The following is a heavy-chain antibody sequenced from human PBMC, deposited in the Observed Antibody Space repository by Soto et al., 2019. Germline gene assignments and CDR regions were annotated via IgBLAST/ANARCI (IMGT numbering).Heavy chain of an antibody. Sequence: PSETLSLTCTVSGGSVNNNNYYWGGIRQTPGKGLEWIGSIYYTGNTYYNPSLKSRVTISVDTSKNQFSLRLSSVTAADTSVYFCARSDCSSTSCYFPYYYNGMDVWGQGTTVTVSS. CDR2: IYYTGNT. J-gene: IGHJ6*02. CDR1: GGSVNNNNYY. V-gene: IGHV4-39*01. D-gene: IGHD2-2*01. CDR3: ARSDCSSTSCYFPYYYNGMDV.